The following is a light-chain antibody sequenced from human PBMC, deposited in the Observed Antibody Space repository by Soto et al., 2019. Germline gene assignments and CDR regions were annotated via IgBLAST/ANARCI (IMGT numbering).Light chain of an antibody. CDR3: QQYNSYSRT. CDR1: QTISSW. J-gene: IGKJ1*01. CDR2: DAS. Sequence: IQRTQSPSTLSGSAGDRVTIPCRASQTISSWLAWYQQKPGKAPKLLIYDASSLESGVPSRFSGSGSGTEFTLTISSLQPDDFATYYCQQYNSYSRTFGQGTKVDIK. V-gene: IGKV1-5*01.